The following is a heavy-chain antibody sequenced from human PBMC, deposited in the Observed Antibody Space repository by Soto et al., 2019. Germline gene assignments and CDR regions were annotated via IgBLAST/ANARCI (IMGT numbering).Heavy chain of an antibody. CDR3: ARGGGYSYPWGLDY. CDR1: GGSISSGGYY. CDR2: IYYSGST. V-gene: IGHV4-31*03. Sequence: SETLSLTCTVSGGSISSGGYYWSWIRQHPGKGLEWIGYIYYSGSTYYNPSLKSRVTISVDTSKNQFSLKLSSVTAADTAVYYSARGGGYSYPWGLDYWGQGTLVTVSS. D-gene: IGHD5-18*01. J-gene: IGHJ4*02.